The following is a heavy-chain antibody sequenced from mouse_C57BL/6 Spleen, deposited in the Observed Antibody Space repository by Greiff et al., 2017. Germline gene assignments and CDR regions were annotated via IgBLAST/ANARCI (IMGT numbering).Heavy chain of an antibody. CDR2: IDPSDSYT. J-gene: IGHJ1*03. D-gene: IGHD1-1*01. V-gene: IGHV1-50*01. CDR3: AVLRYEYFDV. Sequence: QVQLQQPGAELVKPGASVKLSCKASGYTFTSYWMQWVKQRPGQGLEWIGEIDPSDSYTNYNQKFKGKATLTVDTSSSTAYMQLSSLTSEDSAVYYCAVLRYEYFDVWGTGTTVTGSS. CDR1: GYTFTSYW.